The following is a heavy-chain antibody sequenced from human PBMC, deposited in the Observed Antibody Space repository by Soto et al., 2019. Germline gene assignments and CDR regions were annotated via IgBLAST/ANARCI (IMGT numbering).Heavy chain of an antibody. CDR1: VASIAGSSY. Sequence: SETLSLTCSVSVASIAGSSYWSWIRQPAGKGLEWIARFSLSGTTNYSPSLRSRVTMSADVSKNQFSLRLTSVTAADTALYYCARGMTPPGGPAWYYFDSWGQGTLVTVSS. CDR2: FSLSGTT. D-gene: IGHD2-8*02. J-gene: IGHJ4*02. CDR3: ARGMTPPGGPAWYYFDS. V-gene: IGHV4-4*07.